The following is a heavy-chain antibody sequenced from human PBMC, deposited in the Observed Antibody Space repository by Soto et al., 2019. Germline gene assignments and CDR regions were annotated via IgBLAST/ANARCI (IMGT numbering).Heavy chain of an antibody. D-gene: IGHD4-4*01. V-gene: IGHV1-69*01. CDR2: IIPIFGTA. CDR1: GGTFSSYA. Sequence: QVQLVQSGAEVKKPGSSVKVSCKASGGTFSSYAISWVRQAPGQGLEWMGGIIPIFGTANYAQKFQGRVTITADESTSTAYMELSSLRSEDTAVNYCASALSHYRQGSYGMDVWGQGTTVTVSS. J-gene: IGHJ6*02. CDR3: ASALSHYRQGSYGMDV.